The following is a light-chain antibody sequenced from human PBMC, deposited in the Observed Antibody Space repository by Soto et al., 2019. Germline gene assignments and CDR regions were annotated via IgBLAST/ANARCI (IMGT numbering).Light chain of an antibody. J-gene: IGKJ2*01. CDR3: QHFDNWPYT. CDR1: QSVSSN. CDR2: DAS. V-gene: IGKV3-15*01. Sequence: EIVMTQSPATLSVSPGERATLSCRASQSVSSNLAWYQQKPGQAPRLLIYDASTRATGIPARFSRSGSGTEFTLTISSLQSEDFAVYYCQHFDNWPYTFGQGTKVDIK.